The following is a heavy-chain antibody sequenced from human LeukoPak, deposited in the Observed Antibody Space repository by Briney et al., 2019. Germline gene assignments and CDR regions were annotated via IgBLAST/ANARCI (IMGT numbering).Heavy chain of an antibody. D-gene: IGHD6-19*01. J-gene: IGHJ6*02. CDR2: IWYDGSNK. Sequence: QPGGSLRLSCAASGFTFSSYGMHWVRQAPGKGLEWVAVIWYDGSNKYYADSVKGRFTISRDNSKNTLYLQMNSLRAEDTAVYYCARDHGEQQWLGMRYYYYYGMDVWGQGTTVTVSS. V-gene: IGHV3-33*01. CDR3: ARDHGEQQWLGMRYYYYYGMDV. CDR1: GFTFSSYG.